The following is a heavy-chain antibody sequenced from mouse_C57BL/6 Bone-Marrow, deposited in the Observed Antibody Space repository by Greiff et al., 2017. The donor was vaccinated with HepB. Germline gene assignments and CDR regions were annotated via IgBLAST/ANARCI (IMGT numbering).Heavy chain of an antibody. CDR2: ISSGSSTI. CDR3: AGTAQATGYAMDY. CDR1: GFTFSDYG. J-gene: IGHJ4*01. D-gene: IGHD3-2*02. Sequence: DVMLVESGGGLVKPGGSLKLSCAASGFTFSDYGMHWVRQAPEKGLEWVAYISSGSSTIYYADTVKGRFTISRDNAKNTLFLQMTSLRSEDTAMYYWAGTAQATGYAMDYWGQGTSVTVSS. V-gene: IGHV5-17*01.